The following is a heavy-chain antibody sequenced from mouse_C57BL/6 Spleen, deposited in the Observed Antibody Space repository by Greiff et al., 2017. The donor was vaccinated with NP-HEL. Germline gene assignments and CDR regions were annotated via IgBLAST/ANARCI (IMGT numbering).Heavy chain of an antibody. CDR1: GYTFTDYY. CDR2: INPYNGGT. Sequence: VQLKESGPVLVKPGASVKMSCKASGYTFTDYYMNWVKQSHGKSLEWIGVINPYNGGTSYNQKFKGKATLTVDKSSSTAYMELNSLTSEDSAVYYCARSLTDYYAMDYWGQGTSVTVSS. J-gene: IGHJ4*01. V-gene: IGHV1-19*01. D-gene: IGHD4-1*01. CDR3: ARSLTDYYAMDY.